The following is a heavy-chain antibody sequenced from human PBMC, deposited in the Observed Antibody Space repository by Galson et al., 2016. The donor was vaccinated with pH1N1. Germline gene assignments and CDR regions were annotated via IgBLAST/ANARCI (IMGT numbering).Heavy chain of an antibody. V-gene: IGHV1-69*13. CDR1: GGSFRNNA. D-gene: IGHD3-22*01. Sequence: SVKVSCKASGGSFRNNAFNWVRQAPGQGLEWMGGILPIFGIASYAQDFQGRVTITADESATTIYMDLRSLRPEDTAVYYCARDAEVQNYDSSGYYSHLETWGQGTLVTASS. CDR2: ILPIFGIA. CDR3: ARDAEVQNYDSSGYYSHLET. J-gene: IGHJ4*02.